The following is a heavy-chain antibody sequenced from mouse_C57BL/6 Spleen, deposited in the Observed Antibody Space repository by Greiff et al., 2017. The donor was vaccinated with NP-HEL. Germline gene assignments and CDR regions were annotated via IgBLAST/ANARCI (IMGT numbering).Heavy chain of an antibody. CDR2: IDPSDSET. CDR1: GYTFTSYW. D-gene: IGHD2-10*01. CDR3: ARGAYYLDY. Sequence: QVQLQQSGAELVRPGSSVKLSCKASGYTFTSYWMHWVKQRPIQGLEWIGNIDPSDSETHYNQKFKDKATLTVDKSSSTAYMQLSSLTSEDSAVYYCARGAYYLDYWGQGTTLTVSS. V-gene: IGHV1-52*01. J-gene: IGHJ2*01.